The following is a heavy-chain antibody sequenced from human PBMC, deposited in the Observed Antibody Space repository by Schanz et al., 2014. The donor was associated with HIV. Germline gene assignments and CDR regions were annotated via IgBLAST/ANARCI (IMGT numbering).Heavy chain of an antibody. D-gene: IGHD3-10*01. CDR1: GFTFSSFG. Sequence: QVQLVESGGGVVQPGRSLRLSCAASGFTFSSFGMHWVRQAPGKGLEWVAVISSDGSEEYFADSVKGRFTISRDNSKNTLYLQMNSLRAEDTAVYYCAKENPLYYYTHGGPFDIWGQGTMVTVSS. J-gene: IGHJ3*02. V-gene: IGHV3-30*18. CDR2: ISSDGSEE. CDR3: AKENPLYYYTHGGPFDI.